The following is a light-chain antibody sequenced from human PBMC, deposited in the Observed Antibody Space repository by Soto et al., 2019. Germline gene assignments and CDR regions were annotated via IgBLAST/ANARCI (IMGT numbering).Light chain of an antibody. V-gene: IGKV1-27*01. Sequence: DIQMTQSPSSLSASVGDRVTITCRASQAIYNYLAWYQQKPGKVPTLLISAASTLQSGVPSRFSGSGSGTDFTVTISSLQPEDVATYYCQKFSAVPTFGGGTKVEI. CDR3: QKFSAVPT. CDR1: QAIYNY. J-gene: IGKJ4*01. CDR2: AAS.